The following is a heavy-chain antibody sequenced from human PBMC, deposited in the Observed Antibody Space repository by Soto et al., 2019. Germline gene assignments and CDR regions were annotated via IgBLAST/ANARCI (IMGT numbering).Heavy chain of an antibody. CDR2: INAGNGNT. Sequence: ASVKVSCKASGYTFTSYAMHWVRQAPGQRLEWMGWINAGNGNTKYSQKFQGRVTITRDTSASTAYMELSSLRSEDTAGYYCAREKYCSGGSCYSGVWFDPWGQGTLVTVSS. CDR3: AREKYCSGGSCYSGVWFDP. J-gene: IGHJ5*02. CDR1: GYTFTSYA. D-gene: IGHD2-15*01. V-gene: IGHV1-3*01.